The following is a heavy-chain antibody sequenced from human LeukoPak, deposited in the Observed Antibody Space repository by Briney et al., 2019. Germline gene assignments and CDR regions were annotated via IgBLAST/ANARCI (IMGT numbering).Heavy chain of an antibody. CDR2: IYHSGST. CDR3: ARDSGSYYDY. D-gene: IGHD1-26*01. J-gene: IGHJ4*02. CDR1: GGSISSSSYY. V-gene: IGHV4-39*07. Sequence: PSETLSLTCTVSGGSISSSSYYWGWIRQPPGKGLEWIGEIYHSGSTNYNPSLKSRVTISVDKSKNQFSLKLSSVTAADTAVYYCARDSGSYYDYWGQGTLVTVSS.